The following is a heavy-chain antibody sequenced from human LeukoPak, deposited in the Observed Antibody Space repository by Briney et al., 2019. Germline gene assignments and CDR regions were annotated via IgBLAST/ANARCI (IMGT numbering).Heavy chain of an antibody. D-gene: IGHD4-23*01. Sequence: PLETLSLTCAVSGGSFIGSHWNWIRQPPGKGLEWIGEINHSGNTNYNPSLKSRVTISVDTSKIQFSLKLRSVTAADTAVYYCARDPTTVVTLPYYFDDWGQGTLVTVSS. CDR3: ARDPTTVVTLPYYFDD. CDR2: INHSGNT. V-gene: IGHV4-34*01. J-gene: IGHJ4*02. CDR1: GGSFIGSH.